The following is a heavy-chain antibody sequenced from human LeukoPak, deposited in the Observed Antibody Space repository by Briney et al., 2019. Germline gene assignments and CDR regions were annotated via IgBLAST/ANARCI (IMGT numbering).Heavy chain of an antibody. D-gene: IGHD4-17*01. CDR2: IYYSGST. CDR1: GGSISSSSYY. CDR3: ARAYGDPNAFDI. Sequence: PSETLSLTCTVSGGSISSSSYYWGWIRQPPGKGLEWIGSIYYSGSTYYNPSLKSRVTISVDTSKNQFSLKLSSVTAADTAVYYCARAYGDPNAFDIWGQGTMVTVSS. J-gene: IGHJ3*02. V-gene: IGHV4-39*07.